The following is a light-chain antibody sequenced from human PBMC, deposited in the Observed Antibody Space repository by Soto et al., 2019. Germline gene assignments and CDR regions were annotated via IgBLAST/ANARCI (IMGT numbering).Light chain of an antibody. CDR1: HRVSSY. J-gene: IGKJ4*01. V-gene: IGKV3D-15*01. CDR2: GAS. CDR3: QQYNNWPLT. Sequence: EIVMTQSLATLSVSPGERVTLSCRASHRVSSYLAWYQQKPGQAPRLLIYGASTRATDIPARFSGSGSGTDFTLTISSLQSEDFAVYYCQQYNNWPLTFGGGTKVEIK.